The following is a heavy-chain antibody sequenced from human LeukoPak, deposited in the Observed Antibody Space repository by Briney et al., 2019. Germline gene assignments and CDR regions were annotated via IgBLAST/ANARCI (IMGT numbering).Heavy chain of an antibody. CDR3: AREERYDFWSGYTTYYYYMDV. J-gene: IGHJ6*03. CDR2: ISYDGSNK. CDR1: GFTFSSYG. Sequence: PGGSLRLSCAASGFTFSSYGMHWVRQAPGKGLEWVAVISYDGSNKYYADSVKGRFTISRDNSKNTLYLQMNSLRAEDTAVYYCAREERYDFWSGYTTYYYYMDVWGKGTTVTVSS. D-gene: IGHD3-3*01. V-gene: IGHV3-30*03.